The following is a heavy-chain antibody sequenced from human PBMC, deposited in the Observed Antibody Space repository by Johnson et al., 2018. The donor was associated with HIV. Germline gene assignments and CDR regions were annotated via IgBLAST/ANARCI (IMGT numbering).Heavy chain of an antibody. V-gene: IGHV3-30*03. D-gene: IGHD3-22*01. CDR2: ISYDGSNK. J-gene: IGHJ3*02. Sequence: QVQLVESGGGLVKPGGSLRLSCAASGFTFSSYGMHWVRQAPGKGLEWVAVISYDGSNKYYVDSVKGRFTMSRDNAKNSLCLQMNSLRAEDTAVYYCARGDYYDTSGNFIDAFDIWGQGTMVTVSS. CDR3: ARGDYYDTSGNFIDAFDI. CDR1: GFTFSSYG.